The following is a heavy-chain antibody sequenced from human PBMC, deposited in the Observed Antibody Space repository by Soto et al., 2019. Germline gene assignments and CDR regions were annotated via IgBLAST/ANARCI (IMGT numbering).Heavy chain of an antibody. CDR3: AKGSTSNCYSSSDS. CDR1: GFTFSSYG. V-gene: IGHV3-23*01. Sequence: GGSRRLSCAASGFTFSSYGMSWVRQAPGKGLEWVSSISGGGDTSYYANSVKGRFTISRDNSKNTLYLQMNSLRAEDTAVYYCAKGSTSNCYSSSDSWGLGALVTVSS. J-gene: IGHJ4*02. CDR2: ISGGGDTS. D-gene: IGHD2-15*01.